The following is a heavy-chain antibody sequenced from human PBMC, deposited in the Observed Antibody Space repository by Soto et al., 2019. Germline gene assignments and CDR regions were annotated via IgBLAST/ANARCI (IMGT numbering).Heavy chain of an antibody. D-gene: IGHD1-26*01. CDR1: GYTFTSYG. CDR3: ARDEDYRLGAYGGWFDP. CDR2: ISAYNGNT. J-gene: IGHJ5*02. Sequence: QVQLVQSGAEVKKPGASVKVSCKASGYTFTSYGISWVRQAPGQGLEWMGWISAYNGNTNYAQKLQGRGTMTTDTSTSTAYRELGRLRSDDTAVYYCARDEDYRLGAYGGWFDPWGQGTLVTVSS. V-gene: IGHV1-18*01.